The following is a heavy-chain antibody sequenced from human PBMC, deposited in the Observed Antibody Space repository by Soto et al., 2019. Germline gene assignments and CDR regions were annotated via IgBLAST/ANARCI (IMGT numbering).Heavy chain of an antibody. J-gene: IGHJ4*02. CDR3: AKDRFGSPAAPDY. Sequence: LRLSCAASGFTFSSYAMSWVRQAPGKGLEWVSAISGSGGSTYYADSVKGRFTISRDNSKNTLYLQMNSLRAEDTAVYYCAKDRFGSPAAPDYWGQGTLVTVSS. V-gene: IGHV3-23*01. CDR2: ISGSGGST. CDR1: GFTFSSYA. D-gene: IGHD3-3*01.